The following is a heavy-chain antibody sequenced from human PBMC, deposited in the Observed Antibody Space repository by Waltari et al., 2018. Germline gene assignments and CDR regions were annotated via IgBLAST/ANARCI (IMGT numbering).Heavy chain of an antibody. D-gene: IGHD6-13*01. CDR2: IYYSGST. Sequence: QLQLQESGPGLVKPSETLSLTCTVSGGSISSSSYYWGWICQPPGKGLEWIGSIYYSGSTYYNPSLKSRVTISVDTSKNQFSLKLSSVTAADTAVYYCARGDSSSAMRVGTIDYWGQGTLVTVSS. V-gene: IGHV4-39*07. J-gene: IGHJ4*02. CDR3: ARGDSSSAMRVGTIDY. CDR1: GGSISSSSYY.